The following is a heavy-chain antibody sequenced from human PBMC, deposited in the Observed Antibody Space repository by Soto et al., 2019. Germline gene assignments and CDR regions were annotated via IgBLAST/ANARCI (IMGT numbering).Heavy chain of an antibody. CDR1: GFTFRNFG. CDR3: ARALFPDVDIYAMDV. CDR2: IWKDGSEK. J-gene: IGHJ6*02. D-gene: IGHD2-2*03. Sequence: QVRLVESGGGVVQPGRSLRLSCSASGFTFRNFGFHWVRQAPGKGREWLAIIWKDGSEKFYAGSVKGRFTISRDNSKNTVYLQMYTLSVEDTAVYYCARALFPDVDIYAMDVWGQGTTVTVSS. V-gene: IGHV3-33*08.